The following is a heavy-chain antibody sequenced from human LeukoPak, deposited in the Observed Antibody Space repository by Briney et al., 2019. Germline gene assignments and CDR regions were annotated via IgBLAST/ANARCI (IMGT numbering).Heavy chain of an antibody. Sequence: ASVKLSCKASGYTFTGYYMHWVRQAPGQGLEWMGWINPNSGGTNYAQKFQGRVTMTRDTSISTAYMDLSSLTSDDTALYYCARALTRYSTAWYGYWGQGTLVTVSS. D-gene: IGHD6-19*01. CDR3: ARALTRYSTAWYGY. V-gene: IGHV1-2*02. CDR2: INPNSGGT. CDR1: GYTFTGYY. J-gene: IGHJ4*02.